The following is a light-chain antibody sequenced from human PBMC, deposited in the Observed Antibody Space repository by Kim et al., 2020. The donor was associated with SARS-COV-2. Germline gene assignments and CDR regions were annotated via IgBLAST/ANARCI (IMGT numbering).Light chain of an antibody. Sequence: EIVLTQSPATLSLSPGERATLPCRASQSVSSYLAWYQQKPGQAPRLLIYDASNRATGIPARFSGSGSGTDFTLTISSLEPEDFAVYYCQQRSNWPRYTFGQGTKLKIK. CDR3: QQRSNWPRYT. CDR2: DAS. V-gene: IGKV3-11*01. J-gene: IGKJ2*01. CDR1: QSVSSY.